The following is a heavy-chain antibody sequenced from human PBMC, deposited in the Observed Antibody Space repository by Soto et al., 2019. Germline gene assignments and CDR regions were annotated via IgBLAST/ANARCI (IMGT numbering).Heavy chain of an antibody. V-gene: IGHV4-34*01. CDR3: ARPLHRYCSGGSCYGPAHLDV. D-gene: IGHD2-15*01. J-gene: IGHJ6*04. CDR1: GGSFSGYY. CDR2: INHSGST. Sequence: QVQLQQWGAGLLKPSETLSLTCAVYGGSFSGYYWSWIRQPPGKGLEWIGEINHSGSTNYNPSLKSRVTISVDTSKNQFSLTLSSVTAADTAVYYCARPLHRYCSGGSCYGPAHLDVWGKGTTVTVSS.